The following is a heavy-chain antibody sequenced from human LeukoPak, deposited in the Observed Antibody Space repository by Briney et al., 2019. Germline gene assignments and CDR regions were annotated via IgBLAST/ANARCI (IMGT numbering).Heavy chain of an antibody. CDR1: GGSISSHY. D-gene: IGHD3-10*01. J-gene: IGHJ5*02. CDR2: IYYSGST. Sequence: SETLSLTCTVSGGSISSHYWSWIRQPPGKGLEWIGYIYYSGSTNYNPSLKSRVTISVDTSKNQFSLKLSSVTAADTAVYYCARLWPSGGRFDPWGQGTLVGVSS. CDR3: ARLWPSGGRFDP. V-gene: IGHV4-59*11.